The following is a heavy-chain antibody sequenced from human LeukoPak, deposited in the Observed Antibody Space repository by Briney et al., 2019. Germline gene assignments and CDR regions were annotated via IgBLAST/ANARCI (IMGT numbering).Heavy chain of an antibody. J-gene: IGHJ4*02. V-gene: IGHV3-74*01. D-gene: IGHD5-18*01. CDR1: GFTFSSYW. CDR3: AREGPQGDTAMVYYFDY. CDR2: INSEGSST. Sequence: PGGSLRLSCAASGFTFSSYWMHWVRQAPGKGLLWVSRINSEGSSTSYADSVKGRFTISRDNAKNTLYLQMNSLRAEDTAVYYCAREGPQGDTAMVYYFDYWGQGTLVTVSS.